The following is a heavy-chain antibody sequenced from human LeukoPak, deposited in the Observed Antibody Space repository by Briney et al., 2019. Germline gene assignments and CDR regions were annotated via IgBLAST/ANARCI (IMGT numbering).Heavy chain of an antibody. CDR3: TTDSLGY. CDR1: GFIFTDAW. CDR2: IKSEIDGGTT. D-gene: IGHD7-27*01. Sequence: GGSLRLSCAASGFIFTDAWMSWVRQAPGKGLEWVGRIKSEIDGGTTDYAAPVKGRFTISRDDSKTTLFLQMNSLKTEDTAVYYCTTDSLGYWGQGTLVTVSS. J-gene: IGHJ4*02. V-gene: IGHV3-15*01.